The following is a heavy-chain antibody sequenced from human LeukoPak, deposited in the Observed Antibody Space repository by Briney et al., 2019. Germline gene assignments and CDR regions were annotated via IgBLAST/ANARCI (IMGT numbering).Heavy chain of an antibody. CDR3: ARSEYYVNYFDY. CDR1: GGPISSGDYY. J-gene: IGHJ4*02. D-gene: IGHD3-10*02. V-gene: IGHV4-30-4*01. Sequence: SETLSLTCTVSGGPISSGDYYWSWICQPPGKGLEWIGYIYYSGSTYYNPSLKSRVTISVDTSKNQFSLKLSSVTAADTAVYYCARSEYYVNYFDYWGQGTLVTVSS. CDR2: IYYSGST.